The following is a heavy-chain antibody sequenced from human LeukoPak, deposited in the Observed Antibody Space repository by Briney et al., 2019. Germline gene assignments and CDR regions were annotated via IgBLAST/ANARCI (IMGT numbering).Heavy chain of an antibody. V-gene: IGHV3-30*03. CDR2: ISYDGSNK. CDR3: ARSPYFYGSNGYWLD. Sequence: GGSLRLSCAASGFTFDDYGMSWVRQAPGKGLEWVAVISYDGSNKYYADSVKGRFTISRDNSKSTLYLQMSSLRVEDTAVYYCARSPYFYGSNGYWLDWGQGTLVTVSS. CDR1: GFTFDDYG. D-gene: IGHD3-22*01. J-gene: IGHJ4*02.